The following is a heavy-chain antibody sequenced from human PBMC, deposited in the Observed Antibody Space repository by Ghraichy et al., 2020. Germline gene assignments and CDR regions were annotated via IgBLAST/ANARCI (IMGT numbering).Heavy chain of an antibody. CDR2: VWSDGSEP. J-gene: IGHJ4*02. D-gene: IGHD3-22*01. CDR1: GFNFNIYA. V-gene: IGHV3-33*01. CDR3: ARDLNSYESTGYFAY. Sequence: GGSLRLSCTASGFNFNIYAIHWVRQAPGKGLEWVAVVWSDGSEPYYADSVKGRFTISRDNSRKKVYLQMNSLGAADTGIYYCARDLNSYESTGYFAYWGQGTPVSVSS.